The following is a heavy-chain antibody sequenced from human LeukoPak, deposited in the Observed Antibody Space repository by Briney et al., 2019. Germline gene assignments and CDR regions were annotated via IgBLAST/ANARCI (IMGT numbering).Heavy chain of an antibody. Sequence: GASVKVSCKASGGTFSSYAISWVRQAPGQGLEWMGGIIPIFGTANYAQKFQGRVTITADKSTSTAYMELSSLRSEDTAVYYCAAAVGHGAERWFDPWGQGTLVTVSS. J-gene: IGHJ5*02. D-gene: IGHD4-17*01. CDR1: GGTFSSYA. CDR3: AAAVGHGAERWFDP. CDR2: IIPIFGTA. V-gene: IGHV1-69*06.